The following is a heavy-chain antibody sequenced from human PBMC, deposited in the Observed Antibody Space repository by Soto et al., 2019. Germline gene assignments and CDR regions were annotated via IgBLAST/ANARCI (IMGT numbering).Heavy chain of an antibody. J-gene: IGHJ4*02. CDR1: GYTFTSSY. D-gene: IGHD3-10*01. Sequence: ASVKVSCKASGYTFTSSYIHWVRQAPGQGLEWMGIINPNGGSTTYTQKFQGRVTMTRDTSTSTVYMELSSLRSEDTAVYYCARGGELHYFDYWGQGTLVTVSS. CDR2: INPNGGST. V-gene: IGHV1-46*01. CDR3: ARGGELHYFDY.